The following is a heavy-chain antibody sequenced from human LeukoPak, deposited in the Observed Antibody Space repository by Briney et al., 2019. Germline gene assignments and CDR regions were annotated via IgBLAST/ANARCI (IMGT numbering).Heavy chain of an antibody. CDR3: AKDLSGRKGPFDY. Sequence: GGSLRLSCAASGFNFSPYSMNWVRQAPGKGLEGVAVISSDGSNAYYADSVKGRFTMSRDNSKNTLFVQMNSLRAEDTAVYYCAKDLSGRKGPFDYWGQGTLVTVSS. CDR2: ISSDGSNA. V-gene: IGHV3-30*18. D-gene: IGHD3-10*01. J-gene: IGHJ4*02. CDR1: GFNFSPYS.